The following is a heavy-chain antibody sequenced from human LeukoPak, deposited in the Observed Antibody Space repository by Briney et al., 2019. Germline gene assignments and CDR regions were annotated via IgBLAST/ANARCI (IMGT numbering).Heavy chain of an antibody. Sequence: GGSLRLCCSVSGFTFSTYVMHWVRQAPGKGLEYVSAISSNGDNTYYADSVKGRFTISRDNSKNTLYLQMSSLRADGTAVYHCVRGTGYWGQGTLVTVSS. CDR2: ISSNGDNT. J-gene: IGHJ4*02. CDR1: GFTFSTYV. V-gene: IGHV3-64D*06. CDR3: VRGTGY.